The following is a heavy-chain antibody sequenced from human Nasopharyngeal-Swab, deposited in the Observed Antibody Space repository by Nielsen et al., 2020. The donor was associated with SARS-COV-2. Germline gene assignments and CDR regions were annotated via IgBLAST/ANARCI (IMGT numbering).Heavy chain of an antibody. V-gene: IGHV3-21*01. J-gene: IGHJ6*02. CDR1: GFTFSNYS. CDR2: ISSSTSYI. Sequence: GGSLTLSRAASGFTFSNYSINWVRQAPGKGLEWVSSISSSTSYIYYADSVKGRFTISRDNAKNSRYLQMNSLRAEDTAVYYCARDGFGESPYYYYYGMDVWGQGTTVTVSS. D-gene: IGHD3-10*01. CDR3: ARDGFGESPYYYYYGMDV.